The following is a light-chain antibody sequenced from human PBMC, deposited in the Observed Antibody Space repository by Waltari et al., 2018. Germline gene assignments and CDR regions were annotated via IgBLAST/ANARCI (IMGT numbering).Light chain of an antibody. CDR2: GAS. V-gene: IGKV3-20*01. CDR1: QSVSSSS. J-gene: IGKJ2*01. Sequence: EIVLTQSPDTLSLSPGERATLQCRASQSVSSSSLAWYQQKPGQAPRLLIYGASSKSTGIPDRFSGSGSGTHFTLTISRLEPEDFAVYYCQQYGSSPRTFGQGTKLEIK. CDR3: QQYGSSPRT.